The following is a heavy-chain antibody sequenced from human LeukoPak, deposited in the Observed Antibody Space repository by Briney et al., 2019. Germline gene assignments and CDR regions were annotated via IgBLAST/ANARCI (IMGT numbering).Heavy chain of an antibody. CDR1: GFTFSSYS. CDR2: IYYSGST. V-gene: IGHV4-39*07. Sequence: GSLRLSCAASGFTFSSYSMNWIRQPPGKGLEWIGSIYYSGSTYYNPSLKSRVTISVDTSKNQFSLKLSSVTAADTAVYYCARDHSGSYDWFDPWGQGTLVTVSS. CDR3: ARDHSGSYDWFDP. D-gene: IGHD1-26*01. J-gene: IGHJ5*02.